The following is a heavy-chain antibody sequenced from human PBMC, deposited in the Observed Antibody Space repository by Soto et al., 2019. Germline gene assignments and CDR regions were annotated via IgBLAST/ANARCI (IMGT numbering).Heavy chain of an antibody. CDR1: GGTFSSYA. CDR3: ARHLGGNHYYYGMDV. J-gene: IGHJ6*02. CDR2: IIPIFGTA. Sequence: QVQLVQSGAEVKKPGSSVKVSCKASGGTFSSYAISWVRQAPGQGLEWMGGIIPIFGTADYAQKFQGRVLITADESPSTAYMDLSSLRSEDTAVYYCARHLGGNHYYYGMDVWGQGTTVTVSS. D-gene: IGHD3-16*01. V-gene: IGHV1-69*12.